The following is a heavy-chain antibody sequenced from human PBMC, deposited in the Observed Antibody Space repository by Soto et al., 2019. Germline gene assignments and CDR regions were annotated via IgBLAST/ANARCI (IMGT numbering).Heavy chain of an antibody. CDR1: GGSISGSY. CDR3: ARSVAVPGAHIDY. V-gene: IGHV4-59*01. Sequence: SETLSLTCSVSGGSISGSYWSWIRPSPGKGLEWLGYVYYTGSTNYSPSLRSRVSISVDTSKNEFSLRPSSVTAADTAVYFCARSVAVPGAHIDYWGQGT. D-gene: IGHD6-19*01. J-gene: IGHJ4*03. CDR2: VYYTGST.